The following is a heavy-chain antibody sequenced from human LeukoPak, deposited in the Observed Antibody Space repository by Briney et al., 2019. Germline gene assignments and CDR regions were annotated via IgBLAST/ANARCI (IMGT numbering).Heavy chain of an antibody. Sequence: SETLSLTCAVYGGSFSGYYWSWIRQPPGKGLVWIGEIDHSGSTNYNPSLKSRVTISVDTSKNQFSLKLSSVTAADTAVYYCARGGWDIVVVPAAKGWFDPWGQGTLVTVSS. V-gene: IGHV4-34*01. J-gene: IGHJ5*02. CDR1: GGSFSGYY. CDR2: IDHSGST. D-gene: IGHD2-2*01. CDR3: ARGGWDIVVVPAAKGWFDP.